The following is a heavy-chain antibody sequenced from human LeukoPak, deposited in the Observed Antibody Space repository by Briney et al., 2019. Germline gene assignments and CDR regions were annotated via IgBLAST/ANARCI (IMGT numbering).Heavy chain of an antibody. Sequence: ASVKVSCKASGYTFTSYDINWVRQATGQGLEWMGWMNPNSGNTGYAQKFQGRVTMTRNTSISTAYMELSSLRSEDTAVYYCARLYCWSGYFPTYYYYGMDVWGQGTTVTVSS. D-gene: IGHD3-3*01. CDR1: GYTFTSYD. CDR3: ARLYCWSGYFPTYYYYGMDV. V-gene: IGHV1-8*01. J-gene: IGHJ6*02. CDR2: MNPNSGNT.